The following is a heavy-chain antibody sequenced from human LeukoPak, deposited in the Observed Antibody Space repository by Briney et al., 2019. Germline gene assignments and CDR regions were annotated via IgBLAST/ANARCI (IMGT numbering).Heavy chain of an antibody. J-gene: IGHJ6*02. Sequence: GRSLRLSCIASGFSFADHAMSWVRQAPGKGLEWVAFVRSKNYRGTAEYAASVRGRFTISRDDSMSIAYLQMNSLGTEDTAVYCARGPIDLWLYYGMEVWGQGTTVIVSS. D-gene: IGHD5-18*01. CDR3: RGPIDLWLYYGMEV. CDR1: GFSFADHA. V-gene: IGHV3-49*04. CDR2: VRSKNYRGTA.